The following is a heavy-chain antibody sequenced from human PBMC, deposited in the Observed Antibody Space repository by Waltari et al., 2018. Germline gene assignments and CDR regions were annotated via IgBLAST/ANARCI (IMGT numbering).Heavy chain of an antibody. CDR2: INHSGST. V-gene: IGHV4-34*01. CDR1: GGSFRGYY. CDR3: AGRRLGCSSTSCYTGYYYGMDV. D-gene: IGHD2-2*02. J-gene: IGHJ6*02. Sequence: QVQLQQWGAGLLKPSETLSLTCAVYGGSFRGYYWSWIRQPPGKGLEWIGEINHSGSTNYNQALKRRVTISVDTSKNQFSLKLSSVTAADTAVDYCAGRRLGCSSTSCYTGYYYGMDVWGQGTTVTVSS.